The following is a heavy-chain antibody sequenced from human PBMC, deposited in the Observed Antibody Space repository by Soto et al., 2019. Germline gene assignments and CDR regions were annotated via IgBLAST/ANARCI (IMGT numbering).Heavy chain of an antibody. D-gene: IGHD2-15*01. V-gene: IGHV4-39*01. Sequence: SETLSLTCTVSGGSVNSPNYYWGWIRQPPGKGLEWSGSIYNSATTYYNPSLKTRVTISADTSRNQFSLNLRPVTAADTAMYYCGRVVIAATRQRDFDYWGQGAPVTVSS. CDR2: IYNSATT. CDR1: GGSVNSPNYY. J-gene: IGHJ4*02. CDR3: GRVVIAATRQRDFDY.